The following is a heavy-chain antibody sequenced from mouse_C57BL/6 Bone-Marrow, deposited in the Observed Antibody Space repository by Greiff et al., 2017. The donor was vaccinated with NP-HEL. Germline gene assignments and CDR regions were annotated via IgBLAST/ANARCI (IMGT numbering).Heavy chain of an antibody. J-gene: IGHJ3*01. CDR2: IDPEDGDT. CDR1: GFNIKDYY. V-gene: IGHV14-1*01. D-gene: IGHD2-5*01. CDR3: TTYYSNYAFAY. Sequence: EVQLQQSGAELVRPGASVKLSCTASGFNIKDYYMHWVKQRPEQGLEWIGRIDPEDGDTEYAPKFQGKATMTADTSSNTAYLQLSSLTSEDTAVYYCTTYYSNYAFAYWGQGTLVTVSA.